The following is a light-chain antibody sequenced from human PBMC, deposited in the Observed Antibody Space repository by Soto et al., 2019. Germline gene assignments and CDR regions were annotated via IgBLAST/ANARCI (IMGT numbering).Light chain of an antibody. Sequence: EIVLTQSPGTLSLSPGEGATLSCRASQSVSSNYLAWFQQKPGQAPRLLIYGASTRATGIPDRFSGSGSGTDFTLTISRLAPEDFALYYCQQYGSSPRTFGQGTKVEIK. CDR2: GAS. V-gene: IGKV3-20*01. J-gene: IGKJ1*01. CDR1: QSVSSNY. CDR3: QQYGSSPRT.